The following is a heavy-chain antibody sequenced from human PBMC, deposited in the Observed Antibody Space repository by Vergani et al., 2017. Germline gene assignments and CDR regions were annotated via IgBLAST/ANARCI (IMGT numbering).Heavy chain of an antibody. CDR1: GGSFSGYY. CDR3: ARVGTTYSSSVDY. Sequence: QVQLQQWGAGLLKPSETLSLTCAVYGGSFSGYYWSWIRQPPGKGLEWIGEINHSGSTNYNPSLKSRVTISVDTSKNQFSLKLSSVTAADTAVYYCARVGTTYSSSVDYWGQGTLVTVSS. V-gene: IGHV4-34*01. J-gene: IGHJ4*02. CDR2: INHSGST. D-gene: IGHD6-6*01.